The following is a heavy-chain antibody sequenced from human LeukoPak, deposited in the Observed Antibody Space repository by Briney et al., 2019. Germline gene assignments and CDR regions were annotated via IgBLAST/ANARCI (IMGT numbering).Heavy chain of an antibody. CDR1: GFTFSSYA. CDR2: ISYDGSNK. D-gene: IGHD5-24*01. V-gene: IGHV3-30-3*01. J-gene: IGHJ4*02. CDR3: ARDERDGYNSNYFDY. Sequence: PGRSLRLSCAASGFTFSSYAMHWVRQAPGKGLEWVAVISYDGSNKYYADSVKGRFTISRDNSKNTLYLQMNSLRAEDTAVYYCARDERDGYNSNYFDYWGQGTLVTVSS.